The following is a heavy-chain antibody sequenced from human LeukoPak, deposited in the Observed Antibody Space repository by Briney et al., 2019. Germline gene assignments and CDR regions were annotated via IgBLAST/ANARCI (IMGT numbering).Heavy chain of an antibody. CDR1: GGSISSYY. J-gene: IGHJ3*02. Sequence: PSETLSLTCTVSGGSISSYYWGWIRQPPGKGLEWIGYIYYSGSTNYNPSLKSRVTISVDTSKNQFSLKLSSVTAADTAVYYCAREAYYDFWSGGKGDAFDIWGQGTMVTVSS. V-gene: IGHV4-59*01. CDR2: IYYSGST. D-gene: IGHD3-3*01. CDR3: AREAYYDFWSGGKGDAFDI.